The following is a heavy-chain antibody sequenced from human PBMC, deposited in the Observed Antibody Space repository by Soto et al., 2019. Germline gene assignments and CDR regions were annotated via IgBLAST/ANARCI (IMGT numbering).Heavy chain of an antibody. CDR3: SRRAPEGFDP. J-gene: IGHJ5*02. Sequence: QLQLQESGPGLVKPSKTLSLTCTVSGGSIDSNNYYWVWIRQPPGKGLEWIGSMNYSGSTYYNPSLKSRVTMSVDTSKKHFSLKLSSVTAADTALYYCSRRAPEGFDPWGQGTLVTV. CDR2: MNYSGST. V-gene: IGHV4-39*02. CDR1: GGSIDSNNYY.